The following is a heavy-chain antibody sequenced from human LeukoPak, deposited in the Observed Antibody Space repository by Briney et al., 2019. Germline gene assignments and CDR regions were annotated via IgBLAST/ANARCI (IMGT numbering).Heavy chain of an antibody. Sequence: GGSLRLSCAASGFTVSDYGIHWVRQAPGKGLEWVAVISYDGNNKYYADSVEGRFTISRDNSKSTLYLQMNSLRAEDTAVYYCANWAHYGDPDYWGQGTLVTVSS. D-gene: IGHD4-17*01. CDR1: GFTVSDYG. CDR3: ANWAHYGDPDY. V-gene: IGHV3-30*18. CDR2: ISYDGNNK. J-gene: IGHJ4*02.